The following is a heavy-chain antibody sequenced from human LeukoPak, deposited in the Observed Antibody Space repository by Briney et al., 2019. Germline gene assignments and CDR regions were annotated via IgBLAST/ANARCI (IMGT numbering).Heavy chain of an antibody. D-gene: IGHD6-13*01. CDR3: ARAGSSWYYFDY. J-gene: IGHJ4*02. V-gene: IGHV3-21*01. CDR2: ISSSSSYI. Sequence: PGGSLRLSCAASGFTFSSYSMNWVRTAPGKGLEWVSYISSSSSYIYHADSVKGRFTIYRDNAKNSLYLQMNSVRAEDTAVYYCARAGSSWYYFDYWGQGTLVTVSS. CDR1: GFTFSSYS.